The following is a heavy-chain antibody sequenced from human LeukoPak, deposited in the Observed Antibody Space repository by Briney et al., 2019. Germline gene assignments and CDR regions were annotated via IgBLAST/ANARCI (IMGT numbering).Heavy chain of an antibody. CDR2: XXXSGGST. CDR3: ARDSVTPIAAAGTLDY. D-gene: IGHD6-13*01. J-gene: IGHJ4*02. Sequence: MGVXXXSGGSTSYARKFQGRVTMTRDTSTSTVYMELSSLRSEDTAVYYCARDSVTPIAAAGTLDYWGQGTLVTVSS. V-gene: IGHV1-46*01.